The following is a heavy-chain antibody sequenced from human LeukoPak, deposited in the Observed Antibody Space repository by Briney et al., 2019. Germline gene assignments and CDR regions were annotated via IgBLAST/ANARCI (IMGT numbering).Heavy chain of an antibody. D-gene: IGHD6-19*01. J-gene: IGHJ5*02. V-gene: IGHV1-46*01. CDR1: GYTFTSYY. CDR2: INPSGGST. Sequence: ASVKVSCKASGYTFTSYYMHWVRQAPGQGLEWMGIINPSGGSTSYAQKFQGRVTITADKSTNTAYMELSSLRSEDTAVYYCARSWVPMSSGWYGNWFDPWGQGTLVTVSS. CDR3: ARSWVPMSSGWYGNWFDP.